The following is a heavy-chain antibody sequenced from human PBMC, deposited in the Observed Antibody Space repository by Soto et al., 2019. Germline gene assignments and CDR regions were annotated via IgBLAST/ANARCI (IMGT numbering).Heavy chain of an antibody. CDR2: IIPIFGTA. V-gene: IGHV1-69*01. CDR1: GGTFSSYA. CDR3: ARGTMVRGVISYYYYGMDV. J-gene: IGHJ6*02. Sequence: QVQLVQSGAEVKKPGSSVKVSCKASGGTFSSYAISWVRQAPGQGLGWMGGIIPIFGTANYAQKFQGRVTITADESTSTAYMELSSLRSEDTAVYYCARGTMVRGVISYYYYGMDVWGQGTTVTVSS. D-gene: IGHD3-10*01.